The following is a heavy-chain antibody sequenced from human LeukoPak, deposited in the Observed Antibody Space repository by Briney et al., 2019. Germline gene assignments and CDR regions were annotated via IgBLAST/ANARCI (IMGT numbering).Heavy chain of an antibody. CDR2: ITSSSSYI. V-gene: IGHV3-21*01. CDR1: GFIFSNAW. CDR3: ARSGDYDFWSGYYTEDY. J-gene: IGHJ4*02. Sequence: PGGSLRLSCAASGFIFSNAWMSWVRQAPGKGLEWVSSITSSSSYIYYADSVKGRFTISRDNAKNSLYLQMNSLRAEDTAVYYCARSGDYDFWSGYYTEDYWGQGTLVTVSS. D-gene: IGHD3-3*01.